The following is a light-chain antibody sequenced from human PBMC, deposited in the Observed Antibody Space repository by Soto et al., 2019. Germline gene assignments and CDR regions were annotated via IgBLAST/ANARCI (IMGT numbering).Light chain of an antibody. J-gene: IGKJ1*01. Sequence: LVWTQSPGTLSLSPGERAKSSRRASQSVSGSYLAWPKQKPGQAPRLLIYGASSRATGIPDRFTGSGSGTDFTLTIRRLEPEDFAVYYCQQYGGTPTFGQGTKVDIK. CDR1: QSVSGSY. V-gene: IGKV3-20*01. CDR2: GAS. CDR3: QQYGGTPT.